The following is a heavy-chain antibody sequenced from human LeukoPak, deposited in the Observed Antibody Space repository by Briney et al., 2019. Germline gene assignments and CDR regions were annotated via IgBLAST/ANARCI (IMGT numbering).Heavy chain of an antibody. V-gene: IGHV4-39*01. CDR2: IYYSGST. CDR3: ARRQYSSGWFDP. J-gene: IGHJ5*02. CDR1: GGSISSSSYY. D-gene: IGHD6-19*01. Sequence: SETLSLTCTVSGGSISSSSYYWGWIRQPPGKGLDWIGSIYYSGSTYYNPSLKSRVTISVDTSKKQFSLKLSSVTAADTAVYYRARRQYSSGWFDPWGQGTLVTVSS.